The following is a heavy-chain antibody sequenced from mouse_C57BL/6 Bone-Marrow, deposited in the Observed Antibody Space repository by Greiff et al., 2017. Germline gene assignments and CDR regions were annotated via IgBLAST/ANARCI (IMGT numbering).Heavy chain of an antibody. Sequence: EVKLVVSGGGLVKPGGSLKLSCAASGFTFSSYAMSWVRQTPEKRLEWVATISDGGSYTYYPDNVKGRFTISRDNAKNNLYLQMSHLKSEDTAMYYCARRLYFFYSMDYWGQGTSVTVSS. CDR1: GFTFSSYA. J-gene: IGHJ4*01. CDR3: ARRLYFFYSMDY. D-gene: IGHD2-1*01. V-gene: IGHV5-4*03. CDR2: ISDGGSYT.